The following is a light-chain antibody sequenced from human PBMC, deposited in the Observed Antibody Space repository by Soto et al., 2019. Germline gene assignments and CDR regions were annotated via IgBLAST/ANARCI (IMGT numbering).Light chain of an antibody. V-gene: IGLV2-23*01. J-gene: IGLJ1*01. Sequence: QSVLTQPASVSGSPGQSITISCTGTSSDVGIYNLVSWYQQHPGKAPKLMIYEGSKRPSGVSNRFSGSKSGNTASLTVSGLQADDEADYYCCSYAGASTSVFGSGTKVTVL. CDR2: EGS. CDR3: CSYAGASTSV. CDR1: SSDVGIYNL.